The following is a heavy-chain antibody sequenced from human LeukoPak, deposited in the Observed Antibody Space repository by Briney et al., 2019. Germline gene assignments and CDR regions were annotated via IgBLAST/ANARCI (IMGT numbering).Heavy chain of an antibody. CDR3: ARVGIQNFWSGLDY. D-gene: IGHD3-3*01. CDR1: GGSISSGGYY. Sequence: SQTLSLTCTVSGGSISSGGYYWSWIRQHPGKGLEWIGYIYYSGSTCYNPSLKSRVTISVDTSKNQFSLKLSSVTAADTAVYYCARVGIQNFWSGLDYWGQGTLVTVSS. CDR2: IYYSGST. J-gene: IGHJ4*02. V-gene: IGHV4-31*03.